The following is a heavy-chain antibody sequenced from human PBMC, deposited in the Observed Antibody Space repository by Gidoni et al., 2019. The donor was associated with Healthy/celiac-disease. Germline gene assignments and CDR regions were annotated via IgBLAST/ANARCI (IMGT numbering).Heavy chain of an antibody. J-gene: IGHJ3*02. Sequence: QVQLVQSGAEVKKPGSSVKVSCKASGGTFTSYAISWVRQAPGQGLEWMGRIIPILGIANYAQKFQGRVTITADKSTSTAYMELSSLRSEDTAVYYCAAEGVVPAAIWEPDAFDIWGQGTMVTVSS. V-gene: IGHV1-69*09. CDR1: GGTFTSYA. CDR3: AAEGVVPAAIWEPDAFDI. D-gene: IGHD2-2*01. CDR2: IIPILGIA.